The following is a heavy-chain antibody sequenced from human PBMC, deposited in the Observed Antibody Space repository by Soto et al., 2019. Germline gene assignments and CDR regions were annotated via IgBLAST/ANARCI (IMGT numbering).Heavy chain of an antibody. D-gene: IGHD6-6*01. CDR1: GFSLSTSGVG. CDR3: ARGLATLPVFAFDI. V-gene: IGHV2-5*01. J-gene: IGHJ3*02. Sequence: SGPTLVNPTQTLTLTCSFSGFSLSTSGVGVGWIRQSPGKALEWLALIYWSGDEHYRPSLRSRLTIIKDTSKNHVVLIMTDMDPVDTATYYCARGLATLPVFAFDIWGQGTMVTVSS. CDR2: IYWSGDE.